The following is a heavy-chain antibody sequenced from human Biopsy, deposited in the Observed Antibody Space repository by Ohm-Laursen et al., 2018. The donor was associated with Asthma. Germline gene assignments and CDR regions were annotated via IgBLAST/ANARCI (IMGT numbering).Heavy chain of an antibody. J-gene: IGHJ4*02. Sequence: SVKVSCKASGDSFSNYAISWVRQAPGQGLEWMGGIIPIFGIANYAQEFQGRVTITADKSTSTAYMELSSLRSEDTAVYYCARGGSYSSRRYYFDYWGQGTLVTVSS. CDR1: GDSFSNYA. D-gene: IGHD1-26*01. V-gene: IGHV1-69*10. CDR3: ARGGSYSSRRYYFDY. CDR2: IIPIFGIA.